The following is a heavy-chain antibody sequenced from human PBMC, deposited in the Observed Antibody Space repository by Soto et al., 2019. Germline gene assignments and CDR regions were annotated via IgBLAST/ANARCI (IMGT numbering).Heavy chain of an antibody. V-gene: IGHV3-48*02. D-gene: IGHD1-26*01. CDR2: ISSRSSTI. CDR1: GFTFSSYS. Sequence: EVQLVESGGGLVQPGGSLRLSCAASGFTFSSYSMNWVRQAPGKGLELVSYISSRSSTIYYVDSVKGRFTISRDNAKNPLYLQMNRLRDEDTAVYYCARDRAGAQYGLDVWGQGTTVTVSS. CDR3: ARDRAGAQYGLDV. J-gene: IGHJ6*02.